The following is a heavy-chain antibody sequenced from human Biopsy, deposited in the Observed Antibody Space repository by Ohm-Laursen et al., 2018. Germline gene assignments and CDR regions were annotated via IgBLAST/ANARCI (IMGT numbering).Heavy chain of an antibody. CDR2: VNPNNGDK. D-gene: IGHD2/OR15-2a*01. J-gene: IGHJ6*02. CDR3: ARATNSTGWPYYYFYGMDV. V-gene: IGHV1-2*07. CDR1: GYTFTAYF. Sequence: AASVKVSCKVSGYTFTAYFIHWVRQSPGQGLEWMGWVNPNNGDKKFAPDFQGRLTMTRDKSISTAYMELIRLRSDDTAAYYCARATNSTGWPYYYFYGMDVWGQGTTVTVSS.